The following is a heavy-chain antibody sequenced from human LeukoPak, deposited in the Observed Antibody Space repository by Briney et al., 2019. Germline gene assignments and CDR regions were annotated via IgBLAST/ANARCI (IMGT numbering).Heavy chain of an antibody. D-gene: IGHD3-3*01. J-gene: IGHJ5*02. CDR3: ARGSYDFWSGPPHAWFDP. CDR2: IYYSGST. V-gene: IGHV4-59*01. Sequence: SETLSLTCTVSGGSISSYYWSWIRQPPGKGLEWIGYIYYSGSTNYNPSLKSRVTISVDTSKNQFSLKLSSVTAADTAMYYCARGSYDFWSGPPHAWFDPWGQGTLVTVSS. CDR1: GGSISSYY.